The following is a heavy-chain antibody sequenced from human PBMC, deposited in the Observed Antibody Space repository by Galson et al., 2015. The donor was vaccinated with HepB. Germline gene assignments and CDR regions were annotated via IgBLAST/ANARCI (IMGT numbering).Heavy chain of an antibody. Sequence: QSGAEVKKPGESLRISCKGSGYIFTKYWISWVRQMPGKGLEWMGKIDPSDSSTHYSPSFQGRVTISADKSTTTAYLQWSSLKASDTAMYYCARRVSGYYNVADYWGQGTLVTVSS. D-gene: IGHD3-9*01. V-gene: IGHV5-10-1*01. CDR3: ARRVSGYYNVADY. CDR2: IDPSDSST. J-gene: IGHJ4*02. CDR1: GYIFTKYW.